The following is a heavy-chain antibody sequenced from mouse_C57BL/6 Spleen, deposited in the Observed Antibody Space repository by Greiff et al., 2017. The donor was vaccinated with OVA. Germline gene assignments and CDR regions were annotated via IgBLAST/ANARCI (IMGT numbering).Heavy chain of an antibody. Sequence: SGPELVKPGASVKISCKASGYSFTGYYMNWVKQSPEKSLEWIGEINPSTGGTTYNQKFKAKATLTVDKSSSTAYMQLKSLTSEDSAVYYCARYDYDVRGFAYWGQGTLVTVSA. CDR1: GYSFTGYY. J-gene: IGHJ3*01. CDR2: INPSTGGT. CDR3: ARYDYDVRGFAY. V-gene: IGHV1-42*01. D-gene: IGHD2-4*01.